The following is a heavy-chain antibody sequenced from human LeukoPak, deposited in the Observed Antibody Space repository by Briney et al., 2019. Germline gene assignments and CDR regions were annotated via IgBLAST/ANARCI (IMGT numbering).Heavy chain of an antibody. V-gene: IGHV4-59*12. Sequence: SETLSLTCSVSAYSIRGYYWSWIRQPPGKGLEWIGYISYSGSINYNPSLKSRVTMSVDRSKNQFSLKLSSVTAADTAVYYCARVSLAPVDPWGQGTLVTVSS. CDR2: ISYSGSI. CDR3: ARVSLAPVDP. J-gene: IGHJ5*02. CDR1: AYSIRGYY.